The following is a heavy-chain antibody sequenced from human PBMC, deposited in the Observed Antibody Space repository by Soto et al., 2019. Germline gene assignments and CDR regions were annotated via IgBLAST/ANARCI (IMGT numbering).Heavy chain of an antibody. CDR3: AKCSGYSSSWYGMDV. CDR1: GFTFSSYA. D-gene: IGHD6-13*01. CDR2: ISGSGGST. J-gene: IGHJ6*02. V-gene: IGHV3-23*01. Sequence: PGGSLRLSCAASGFTFSSYAMSWVRQAPGKGLEWVSAISGSGGSTYYADSVKGRFTISRDNSKNTLYLQMNSLRAEDTAVYYCAKCSGYSSSWYGMDVWGQGTTVTVSS.